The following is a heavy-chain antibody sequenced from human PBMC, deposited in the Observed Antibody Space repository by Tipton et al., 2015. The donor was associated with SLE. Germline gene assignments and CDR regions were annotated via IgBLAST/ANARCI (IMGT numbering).Heavy chain of an antibody. Sequence: LSCAVYGGSFSGYYWSWIRQPPGKGLEWIGEINHSGSTNYNPSLESRVTISVDTSKNQFSLKLSSVTAADTALYYCARGRPSDYIWVYSGWVFDYWGQGTLVTVSS. CDR2: INHSGST. V-gene: IGHV4-34*01. CDR1: GGSFSGYY. CDR3: ARGRPSDYIWVYSGWVFDY. D-gene: IGHD3-16*01. J-gene: IGHJ4*02.